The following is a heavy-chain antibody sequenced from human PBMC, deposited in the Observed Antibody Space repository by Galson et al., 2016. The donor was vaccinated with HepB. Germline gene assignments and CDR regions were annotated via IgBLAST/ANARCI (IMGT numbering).Heavy chain of an antibody. CDR2: FDPEQGET. Sequence: WVRQAPGKGLEWMGGFDPEQGETIFAQKHLDRFTMAEDTSTDTAYMELSSLRSEDTAVYYCATGIGEAHITWLPLDHWGQGTLVTVSS. D-gene: IGHD2-21*01. CDR3: ATGIGEAHITWLPLDH. J-gene: IGHJ4*02. V-gene: IGHV1-24*01.